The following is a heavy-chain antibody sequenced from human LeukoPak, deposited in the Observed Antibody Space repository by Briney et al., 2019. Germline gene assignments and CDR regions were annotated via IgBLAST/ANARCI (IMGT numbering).Heavy chain of an antibody. D-gene: IGHD1-1*01. CDR2: ISTYNGNT. CDR3: ARDSAITGTVDY. Sequence: ASVKVSCKASGGTFSSYAISWVRQAPGQGLEWMGWISTYNGNTHYAQKLQGRVTMTTDTSTNTAYMELRSLRSDDTAVYYCARDSAITGTVDYWGQGTLVTVSS. J-gene: IGHJ4*02. CDR1: GGTFSSYA. V-gene: IGHV1-18*01.